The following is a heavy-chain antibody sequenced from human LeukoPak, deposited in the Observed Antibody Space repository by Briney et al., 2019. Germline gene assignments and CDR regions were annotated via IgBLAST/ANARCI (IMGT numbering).Heavy chain of an antibody. D-gene: IGHD2-15*01. CDR1: GYTFTSYG. V-gene: IGHV1-8*01. J-gene: IGHJ5*02. CDR3: ARARRYCSGGSCYSSNWFDP. CDR2: MNPNSGNA. Sequence: ASVKVSCKASGYTFTSYGINWVRQATGQGLEWMGWMNPNSGNAGYAQKFQGRVTMTRNTSISTAYMELSSLRSEDTAVYYCARARRYCSGGSCYSSNWFDPWGQGTLVTVSS.